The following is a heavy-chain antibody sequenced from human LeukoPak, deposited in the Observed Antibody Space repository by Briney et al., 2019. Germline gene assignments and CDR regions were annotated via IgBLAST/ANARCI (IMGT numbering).Heavy chain of an antibody. J-gene: IGHJ5*02. V-gene: IGHV3-53*01. CDR3: ARSTSGHNWFDP. CDR2: IYSGGST. Sequence: PGGSLRLSCAASGFTVSSNYMSSVRQAPGKGLEWVSVIYSGGSTYYADSVKGRFTISRDNSKNTLYVQMNSLRAEDTAVYYCARSTSGHNWFDPWGQGTLVTVSS. CDR1: GFTVSSNY. D-gene: IGHD6-25*01.